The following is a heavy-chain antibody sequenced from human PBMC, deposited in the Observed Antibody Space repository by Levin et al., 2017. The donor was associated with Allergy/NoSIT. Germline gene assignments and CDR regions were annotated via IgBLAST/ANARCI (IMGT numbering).Heavy chain of an antibody. J-gene: IGHJ5*02. CDR2: INEDGSAK. D-gene: IGHD3-10*01. CDR1: GFSFSSSW. V-gene: IGHV3-7*03. CDR3: ARDVTMGGEA. Sequence: GGSLRLSCVVSGFSFSSSWMSWVRRAPGKGLEWVANINEDGSAKYYVDSVKGRFTVSRDNAENSLYLQMDDLRAEDTALYYCARDVTMGGEAWGQGTLVTVSS.